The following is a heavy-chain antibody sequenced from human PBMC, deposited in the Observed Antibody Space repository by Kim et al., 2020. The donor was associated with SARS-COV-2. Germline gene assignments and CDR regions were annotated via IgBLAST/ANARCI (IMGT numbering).Heavy chain of an antibody. CDR3: AGPYGDYFDY. D-gene: IGHD4-17*01. Sequence: SETLSLTCAVYGGSFSGYYWSWIRQPPGKGLEWIGEINHSGSTNYNPSLKSRVTISVDTSKNQFSLKLSSVTAADTAVYYCAGPYGDYFDYWGQGTLVTVSS. CDR1: GGSFSGYY. V-gene: IGHV4-34*01. J-gene: IGHJ4*02. CDR2: INHSGST.